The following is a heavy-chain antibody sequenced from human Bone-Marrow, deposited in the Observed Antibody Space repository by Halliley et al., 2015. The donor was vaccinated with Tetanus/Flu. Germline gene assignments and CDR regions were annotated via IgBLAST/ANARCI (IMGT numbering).Heavy chain of an antibody. D-gene: IGHD3-3*01. CDR3: ARGGGYDPSGFYFDY. J-gene: IGHJ4*02. CDR2: ISYDGSDE. Sequence: VAVISYDGSDEYYADSVKGRFTISRDNSKNTLYLQMNSLRAGDTAIYYCARGGGYDPSGFYFDYWGQGTLVSVSS. V-gene: IGHV3-33*04.